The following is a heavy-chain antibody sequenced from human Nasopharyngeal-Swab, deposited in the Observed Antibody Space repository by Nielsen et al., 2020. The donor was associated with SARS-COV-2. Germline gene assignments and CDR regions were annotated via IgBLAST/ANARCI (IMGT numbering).Heavy chain of an antibody. Sequence: SETLSLTCAVSGYSISSGYYWGWIRQPPGKGLEWIGSIYHSGSTYYNPSLKSRVTISVDTSKNQFSLKLSSVTAADTAVYYCARGALRFLEWLLLPHFDYWGQGTLVTVSS. V-gene: IGHV4-38-2*01. CDR3: ARGALRFLEWLLLPHFDY. D-gene: IGHD3-3*01. CDR1: GYSISSGYY. CDR2: IYHSGST. J-gene: IGHJ4*02.